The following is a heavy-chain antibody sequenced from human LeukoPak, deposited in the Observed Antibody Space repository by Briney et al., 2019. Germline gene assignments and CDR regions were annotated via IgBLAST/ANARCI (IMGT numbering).Heavy chain of an antibody. D-gene: IGHD7-27*01. J-gene: IGHJ4*02. Sequence: PGGSLRLSCAASGFTFGSYAMSWVRQAPGKGLEWVSVIYSGGSTYYADSVKGRFTISRDNSKNTLYLQMNSLRAEDTAVYYCARGLTGDWGQGTLVTVSS. CDR3: ARGLTGD. CDR1: GFTFGSYA. V-gene: IGHV3-53*01. CDR2: IYSGGST.